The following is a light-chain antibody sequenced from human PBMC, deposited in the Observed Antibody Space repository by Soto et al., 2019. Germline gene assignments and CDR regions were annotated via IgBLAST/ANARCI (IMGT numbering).Light chain of an antibody. J-gene: IGKJ1*01. CDR2: TAS. CDR3: QQLDSYPRT. CDR1: QGIGSY. Sequence: IQLTQSPSSLSASLGDRVTLTCRASQGIGSYLAWYQQKPGQAPKLLISTASSLQSGVPSRFSGSGSGTEFTLTISSLQPEDFATYYCQQLDSYPRTFGQGTKVDIK. V-gene: IGKV1-9*01.